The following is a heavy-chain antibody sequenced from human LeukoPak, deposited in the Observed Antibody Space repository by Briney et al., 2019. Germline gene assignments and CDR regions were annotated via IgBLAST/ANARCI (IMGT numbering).Heavy chain of an antibody. V-gene: IGHV3-30*18. J-gene: IGHJ4*02. Sequence: GRSLRLSCAASGFTLSSYGMHWVRQAPGKGLEWVAVISYDGSNKYYADSVKGRFTISRDNSKNTLYLQMNSLRAEDTAVYYCAKGNYGDYPLYFDYWGQGTLVTVSS. CDR2: ISYDGSNK. CDR1: GFTLSSYG. D-gene: IGHD4-17*01. CDR3: AKGNYGDYPLYFDY.